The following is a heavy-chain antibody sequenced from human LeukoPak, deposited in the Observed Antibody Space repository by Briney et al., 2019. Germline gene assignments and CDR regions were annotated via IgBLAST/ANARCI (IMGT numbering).Heavy chain of an antibody. V-gene: IGHV1-2*02. J-gene: IGHJ5*02. CDR1: GYTFTGYY. CDR2: IHPNSGGT. Sequence: ASVKVSCKASGYTFTGYYMHWVRQAPGQGLEWMGWIHPNSGGTKYAEKFQGRVTMTRDTSISTAYMELSRLRSDDTAVYYCAREWAEPLATFAPWGQGTLVTVSS. D-gene: IGHD6-6*01. CDR3: AREWAEPLATFAP.